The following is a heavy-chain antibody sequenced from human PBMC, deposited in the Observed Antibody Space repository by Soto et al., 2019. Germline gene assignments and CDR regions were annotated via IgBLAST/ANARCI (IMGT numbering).Heavy chain of an antibody. Sequence: QMQLAQSGSEVKEPGASVKVSCRASGYTLTTFDMNWMRQAPGQGLEWMGWLNPNTGDTVYARKFQGRVTMTRATSISTAYMELSSLRFEDTALYYCARGSILRGGYGIDVWVHGTMVTVSS. D-gene: IGHD3-10*01. CDR3: ARGSILRGGYGIDV. J-gene: IGHJ6*02. CDR1: GYTLTTFD. V-gene: IGHV1-8*01. CDR2: LNPNTGDT.